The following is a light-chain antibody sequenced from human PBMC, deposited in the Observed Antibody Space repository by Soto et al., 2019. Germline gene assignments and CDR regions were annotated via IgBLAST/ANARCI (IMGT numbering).Light chain of an antibody. V-gene: IGKV1-5*01. CDR3: QQYNSSPET. J-gene: IGKJ1*01. CDR2: DAS. Sequence: DIQMTQSPSSVSASVGDRVTVTCRASQTIGSWLAWYQQKPGRAPKLLIFDASSLESGVPSRFSGNGSGTEFTLTISGLQPDDFASYYCQQYNSSPETFGQGTKVDIK. CDR1: QTIGSW.